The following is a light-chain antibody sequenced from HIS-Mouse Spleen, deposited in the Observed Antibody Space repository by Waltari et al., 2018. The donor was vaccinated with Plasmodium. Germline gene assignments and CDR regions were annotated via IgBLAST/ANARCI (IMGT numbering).Light chain of an antibody. J-gene: IGLJ2*01. CDR1: SSDVGGSNY. CDR3: CEYAGSYTLV. Sequence: QSALTQPRSVSGSPGQSVTISCTGTSSDVGGSNYVSWYQQHPGKAPKLMIHDASKRLSGVPERVSGCKTGDTACLTISGLQAEDEADLYCCEYAGSYTLVFGGGTNLTVL. V-gene: IGLV2-11*01. CDR2: DAS.